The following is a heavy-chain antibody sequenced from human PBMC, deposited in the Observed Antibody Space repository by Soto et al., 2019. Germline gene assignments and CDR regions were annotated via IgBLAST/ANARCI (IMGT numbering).Heavy chain of an antibody. CDR3: ARAPYSSGDPPDY. J-gene: IGHJ4*02. D-gene: IGHD6-19*01. CDR2: VSAYNGNT. Sequence: QVQLVQSGAEVKKPGASVKVSCKASGYTFTSYGITWVRQAPGQGLEWMGWVSAYNGNTNYAQKLQGRVTMTTDTSTGTAYMEVRSLRSDDTAVYYCARAPYSSGDPPDYWGQGNLVTVSS. V-gene: IGHV1-18*04. CDR1: GYTFTSYG.